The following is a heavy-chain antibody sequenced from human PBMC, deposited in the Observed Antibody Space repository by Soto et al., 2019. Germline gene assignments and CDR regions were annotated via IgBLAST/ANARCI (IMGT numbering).Heavy chain of an antibody. Sequence: KTSETLSLTCTVSGDSISTYFWSWIRQPAGKGLEWIGRMYSTGTTNYNPSLKSRVSMSVDMSKNQFSLKLRSVTAAETAVYYCARDGTYTSGWYNFDLWGPGTLVTVSS. CDR1: GDSISTYF. D-gene: IGHD6-13*01. J-gene: IGHJ4*02. V-gene: IGHV4-4*07. CDR3: ARDGTYTSGWYNFDL. CDR2: MYSTGTT.